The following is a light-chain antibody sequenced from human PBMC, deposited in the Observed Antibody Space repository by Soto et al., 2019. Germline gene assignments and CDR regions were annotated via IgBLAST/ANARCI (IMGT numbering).Light chain of an antibody. Sequence: QSVLTQPASVSGSPGQSITISCTGISSGVGGYNFVSWYQLPPGKAPKLMIYEVSNRPSGVSNRFSGSKSDNTASLTISGLQTEDEADYYCSSYTSSSTYVFGTGTKVTVL. CDR2: EVS. CDR3: SSYTSSSTYV. CDR1: SSGVGGYNF. J-gene: IGLJ1*01. V-gene: IGLV2-14*01.